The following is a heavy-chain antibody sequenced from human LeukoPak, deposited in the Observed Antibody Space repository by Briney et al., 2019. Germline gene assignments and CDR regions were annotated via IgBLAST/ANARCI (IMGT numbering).Heavy chain of an antibody. CDR2: VSGRDTST. J-gene: IGHJ4*02. V-gene: IGHV3-23*01. D-gene: IGHD3-9*01. CDR3: AKWGDYDVLTGYYDSDY. CDR1: GFTFSNYA. Sequence: GGSLRLSCAASGFTFSNYAMSWVRQAPGKGLDWVGPVSGRDTSTYYADSVKGRFTISRDNSKNTLYLQMNSLRAEDTAIYYCAKWGDYDVLTGYYDSDYWGQGTLVTVSS.